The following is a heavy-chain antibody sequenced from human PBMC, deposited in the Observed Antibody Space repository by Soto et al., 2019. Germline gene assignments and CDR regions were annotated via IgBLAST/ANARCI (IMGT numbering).Heavy chain of an antibody. D-gene: IGHD3-9*01. CDR1: GFTFSSYA. CDR2: ISYDGSNK. V-gene: IGHV3-30-3*01. Sequence: GGSLRLSCAASGFTFSSYAMHWVRQAPGKGLEWVAVISYDGSNKYYADSVKGRFTISRDNSKNTLYLQMNSLRAEDTAVYYCARDGIYYDILTGPFDYWGQGTLVTVSS. J-gene: IGHJ4*02. CDR3: ARDGIYYDILTGPFDY.